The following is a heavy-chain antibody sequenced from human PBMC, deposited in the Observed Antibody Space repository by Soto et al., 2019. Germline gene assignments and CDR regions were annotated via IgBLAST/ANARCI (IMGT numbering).Heavy chain of an antibody. V-gene: IGHV4-30-4*01. Sequence: SETLSLTCTVSGASVSSDNYYWTWIRQPPGKDLEWIGYIYSSGNTNYNPSLRSRVTMSKDTSKNQFSLKLSSVTAADTAVYYCARRVTGGGERFDPWGQGTLVTVSS. D-gene: IGHD7-27*01. CDR1: GASVSSDNYY. CDR3: ARRVTGGGERFDP. J-gene: IGHJ5*02. CDR2: IYSSGNT.